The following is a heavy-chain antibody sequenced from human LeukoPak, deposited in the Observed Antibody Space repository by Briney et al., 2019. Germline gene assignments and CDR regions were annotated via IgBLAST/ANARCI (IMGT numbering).Heavy chain of an antibody. V-gene: IGHV4-59*08. CDR1: GGSISSYY. CDR2: SYDSGST. Sequence: SETLSLTCTVSGGSISSYYWSWIRQPAGKGLEWIGYSYDSGSTNYNPSLKSRVTISVDTSKSQVSLKLISVTAADTAVYYCARNNWSIDYGIDVWGQGTTVIVSS. J-gene: IGHJ6*02. D-gene: IGHD1-20*01. CDR3: ARNNWSIDYGIDV.